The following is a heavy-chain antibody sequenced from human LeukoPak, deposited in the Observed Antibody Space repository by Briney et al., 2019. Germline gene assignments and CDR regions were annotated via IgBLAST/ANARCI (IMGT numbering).Heavy chain of an antibody. D-gene: IGHD3-10*01. J-gene: IGHJ3*02. CDR1: GGSISSGSYY. Sequence: SETLSLTCTVSGGSISSGSYYWSWIRQPAGKGLEWIGRIYTSGSTNYNPSLKSRVTISVDTPKNQFSLKLSSVTAADTAVYYCARGPLYYANAFDIWGQGTMVTVSS. V-gene: IGHV4-61*02. CDR3: ARGPLYYANAFDI. CDR2: IYTSGST.